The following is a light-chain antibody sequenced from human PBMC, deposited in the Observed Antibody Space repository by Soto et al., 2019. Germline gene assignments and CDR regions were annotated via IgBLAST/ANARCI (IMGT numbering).Light chain of an antibody. CDR1: SSDVGGSSY. CDR2: DVS. J-gene: IGLJ2*01. V-gene: IGLV2-14*01. CDR3: SSYTSINTLV. Sequence: QSVLTQPASVSGSPGQSITISCTGTSSDVGGSSYVSWYQQHPGKAPKLMIYDVSYRPSGVSNRFSGSKSGNTASLTISGLQAEDEADYYCSSYTSINTLVFGGGTKLTVL.